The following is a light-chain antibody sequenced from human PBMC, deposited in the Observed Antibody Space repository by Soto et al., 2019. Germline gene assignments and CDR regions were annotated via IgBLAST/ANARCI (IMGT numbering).Light chain of an antibody. J-gene: IGLJ3*02. CDR2: RVS. V-gene: IGLV2-11*01. CDR3: AVWDDNVRGLGV. Sequence: QSALIQPRSVSGSPGQSVTISCTGTSSDVGPYNFVSWYQHHPGKAPKPIIFRVSLRPSGVPDRFSASKSATTASLAISRLRSEDEADYYCAVWDDNVRGLGVFGGGTQLTVL. CDR1: SSDVGPYNF.